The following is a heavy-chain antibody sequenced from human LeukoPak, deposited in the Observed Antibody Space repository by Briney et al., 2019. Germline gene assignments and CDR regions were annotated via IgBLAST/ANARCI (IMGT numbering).Heavy chain of an antibody. CDR1: GYTFTTHG. CDR2: ISGYNGNT. D-gene: IGHD6-13*01. CDR3: ARDQWAGYSSSWYGVNWFDP. Sequence: VASVKVSCRASGYTFTTHGISWVRQAPGQGLEWMGWISGYNGNTNYAQKFQGRVTMTTDTSTSTAYMELRRLRSDDTAMYYCARDQWAGYSSSWYGVNWFDPWGQGTLVTVSS. V-gene: IGHV1-18*01. J-gene: IGHJ5*02.